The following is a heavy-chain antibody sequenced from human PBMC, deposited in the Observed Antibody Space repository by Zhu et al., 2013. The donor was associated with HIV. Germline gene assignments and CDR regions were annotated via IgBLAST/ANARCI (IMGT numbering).Heavy chain of an antibody. J-gene: IGHJ4*02. CDR2: INPTGDYT. V-gene: IGHV1-46*01. Sequence: QVQLVQSGAEVKKPGASVKVSCKASGYTFTTYWMHWVRQAPGQGLEWMGIINPTGDYTFYTQKFQGRVTMTRDTSTSTVYMELSSLRSEDTAVYYCARDLTGTYFDYWGQGSLVTVSS. CDR3: ARDLTGTYFDY. CDR1: GYTFTTYW. D-gene: IGHD1-20*01.